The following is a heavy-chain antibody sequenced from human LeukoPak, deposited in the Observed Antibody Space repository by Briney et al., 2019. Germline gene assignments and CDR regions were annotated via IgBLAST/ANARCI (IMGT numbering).Heavy chain of an antibody. J-gene: IGHJ4*02. CDR3: AKGGSGSKAFDY. D-gene: IGHD3-10*01. Sequence: PGGSLRLSCAASGFTFSSYAISWVRQAPGKGLEWVSAISGSGGRTYYADSVKGRFNISRDNSKNTLYLQMNSLRAEHTAVYYCAKGGSGSKAFDYWGQGTLVTVSS. V-gene: IGHV3-23*01. CDR2: ISGSGGRT. CDR1: GFTFSSYA.